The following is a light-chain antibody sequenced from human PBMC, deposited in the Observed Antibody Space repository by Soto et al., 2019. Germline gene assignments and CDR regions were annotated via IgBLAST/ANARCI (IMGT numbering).Light chain of an antibody. CDR2: DAS. Sequence: EVSMTPYPATLSVSPGERATFSCRASQVFGSSLAWYQQKPGQAPRLLIYDASTRATGIPARFSGSGSGTEFSLTISSLQSEDSAVYYCQQYSDWPLTSGQRTMV. CDR3: QQYSDWPLT. CDR1: QVFGSS. V-gene: IGKV3-15*01. J-gene: IGKJ1*01.